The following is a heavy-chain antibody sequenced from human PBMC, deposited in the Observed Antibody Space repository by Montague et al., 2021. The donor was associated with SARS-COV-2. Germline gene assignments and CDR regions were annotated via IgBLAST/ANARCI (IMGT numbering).Heavy chain of an antibody. CDR3: ARDRKWLRSGSKPDYYYYYGMDV. CDR2: ISYDGSNK. Sequence: SLRLSCAASGFTFSSYAMHWVRQAPGKGLEWVAVISYDGSNKYYVDSVKGQFTISRDNSKNTLYLQMNSLRAEDTAVYYCARDRKWLRSGSKPDYYYYYGMDVWGQGTTVTVSS. D-gene: IGHD5-12*01. J-gene: IGHJ6*02. CDR1: GFTFSSYA. V-gene: IGHV3-30*04.